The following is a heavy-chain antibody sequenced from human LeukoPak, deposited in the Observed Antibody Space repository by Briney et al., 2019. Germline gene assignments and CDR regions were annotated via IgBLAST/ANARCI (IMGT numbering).Heavy chain of an antibody. J-gene: IGHJ5*02. D-gene: IGHD3-10*01. CDR1: GGSISNYY. CDR2: IYYSGNT. Sequence: SETLSLTCTVSGGSISNYYWNWIRQPPGKGLEWIGYIYYSGNTNYNTSLKSRVTISLDTSQNQFSLKLGSVTAADTAVYYCARASRGDVGGVDSWGQGTLVTVSS. V-gene: IGHV4-59*01. CDR3: ARASRGDVGGVDS.